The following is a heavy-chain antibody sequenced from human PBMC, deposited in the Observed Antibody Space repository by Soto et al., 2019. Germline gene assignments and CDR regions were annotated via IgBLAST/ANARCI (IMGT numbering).Heavy chain of an antibody. V-gene: IGHV2-5*02. Sequence: QITLKESGPTLVKPTQTLTLTCTFSGFSLSTNGVGVGWIRQPPGKALEWLALIYWDGDKRYSPSLKSRLTITKDTSKSQVVLTMTNMDPVDTATYYCAHRRGAYYFDHWRQVTLVTASS. D-gene: IGHD1-26*01. CDR3: AHRRGAYYFDH. CDR2: IYWDGDK. CDR1: GFSLSTNGVG. J-gene: IGHJ4*02.